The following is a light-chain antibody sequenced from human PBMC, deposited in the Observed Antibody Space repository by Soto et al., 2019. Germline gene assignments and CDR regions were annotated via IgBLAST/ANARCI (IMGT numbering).Light chain of an antibody. V-gene: IGKV1-5*01. Sequence: DIQMTQSPSALSASVGDGATITCRASQSISSWLAWYQQKPVKAPKLLIYDASTLQSGVPSRYSGSGSGTEFTLTISNLQPDDFATYYCQQYESYSPWTFGQGTKVDI. CDR3: QQYESYSPWT. J-gene: IGKJ1*01. CDR2: DAS. CDR1: QSISSW.